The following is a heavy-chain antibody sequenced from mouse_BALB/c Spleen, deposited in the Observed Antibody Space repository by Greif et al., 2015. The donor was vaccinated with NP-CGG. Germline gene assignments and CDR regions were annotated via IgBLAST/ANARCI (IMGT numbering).Heavy chain of an antibody. CDR1: GFTFSSYW. Sequence: EVKLMESGGGLVQPGGSMKLSCVASGFTFSSYWMSWVRQSPEKGLEWVAEIRLKSDNYATHYAESVKGKFTISRDDSKSRLYLQMNSLRAEDTGIYYCTAPMDYWGQGASVTVSS. V-gene: IGHV6-6*02. CDR3: TAPMDY. CDR2: IRLKSDNYAT. J-gene: IGHJ4*01.